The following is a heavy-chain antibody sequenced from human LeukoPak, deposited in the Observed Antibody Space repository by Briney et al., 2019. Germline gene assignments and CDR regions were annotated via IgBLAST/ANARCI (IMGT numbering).Heavy chain of an antibody. V-gene: IGHV4-59*08. CDR2: IYYSGST. D-gene: IGHD3-3*01. CDR1: GGSISSYY. Sequence: PSETLSLTCTVSGGSISSYYWSWIRQPPGKGLEWIGYIYYSGSTNYNPSLKSRVTISVDTSKNQFSLKLSSVTAADTAVYYCARVTIFGYFDYWGQGTLVTVSS. CDR3: ARVTIFGYFDY. J-gene: IGHJ4*02.